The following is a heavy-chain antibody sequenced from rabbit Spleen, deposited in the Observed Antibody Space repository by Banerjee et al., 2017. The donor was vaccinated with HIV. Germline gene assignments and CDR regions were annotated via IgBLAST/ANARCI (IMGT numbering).Heavy chain of an antibody. CDR2: IYTGSGST. Sequence: QEQLEESGGDLVKPGASLTLTCTVSGFSLSSNAMCWVRQAPGKGLEWIGCIYTGSGSTYYASWAKGRFTISKTSSTTVTLQMTSLAVADTATYFCGRHSSSTDDAMNLWGPGTLVTVS. D-gene: IGHD1-1*01. J-gene: IGHJ4*01. CDR3: GRHSSSTDDAMNL. CDR1: GFSLSSNA. V-gene: IGHV1S45*01.